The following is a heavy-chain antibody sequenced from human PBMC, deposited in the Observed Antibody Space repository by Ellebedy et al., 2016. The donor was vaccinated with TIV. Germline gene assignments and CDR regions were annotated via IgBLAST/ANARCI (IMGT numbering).Heavy chain of an antibody. CDR3: ARTSRYAYSSSCDY. D-gene: IGHD6-13*01. CDR1: GYTFMSYS. J-gene: IGHJ4*02. CDR2: VSGYNCNT. Sequence: AASVKVSCKASGYTFMSYSIAWVRQAPGQGLEWMGLVSGYNCNTNYAQKVQGRVTLTTDTSTNTAYMELRSLTSDDTAVYFCARTSRYAYSSSCDYWGQGTLVTVSS. V-gene: IGHV1-18*01.